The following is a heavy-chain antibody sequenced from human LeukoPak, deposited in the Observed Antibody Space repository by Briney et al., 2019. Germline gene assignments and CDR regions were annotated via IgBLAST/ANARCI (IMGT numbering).Heavy chain of an antibody. CDR3: ARCTTGRTFGSLREIKRSREIDY. V-gene: IGHV3-7*01. Sequence: GGSLRLSCAASGFTFSAYWMTWVRQAPGKGLEWVANIIEGGDVKYYADSVKGRFTISRDNAKNSLYLQMNSLRVEDTAVYYCARCTTGRTFGSLREIKRSREIDYWGQGTLVTVSS. D-gene: IGHD1-1*01. CDR1: GFTFSAYW. CDR2: IIEGGDVK. J-gene: IGHJ4*02.